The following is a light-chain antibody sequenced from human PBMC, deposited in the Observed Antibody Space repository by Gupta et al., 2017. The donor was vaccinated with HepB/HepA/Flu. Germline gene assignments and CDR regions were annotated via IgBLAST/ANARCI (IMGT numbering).Light chain of an antibody. Sequence: DIQMTQSPSSLSASVGDRVTITCRASQDITVNLNWYQHQPGQAPKVLIFGSSNLQSGVPSRFSDSGSGTYFTLTISSLQPEDSATYYCQQSYSSLRPTFGGGTKVGIK. V-gene: IGKV1-39*01. J-gene: IGKJ4*01. CDR2: GSS. CDR1: QDITVN. CDR3: QQSYSSLRPT.